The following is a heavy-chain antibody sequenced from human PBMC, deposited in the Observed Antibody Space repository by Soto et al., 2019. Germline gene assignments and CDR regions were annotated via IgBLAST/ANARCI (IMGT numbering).Heavy chain of an antibody. CDR2: IYWDDDK. CDR3: AHSGDGGTGWYLDY. J-gene: IGHJ4*02. D-gene: IGHD6-19*01. Sequence: QITLKESGPTLVNPTQTLPLTCTFSGFSLSTSGEAVGWIRQPPGKALEWLALIYWDDDKRYSPFLKSRLTNTKDTSKNQVVLIMTNMDPADTATYYCAHSGDGGTGWYLDYWGQGTLVTVSS. V-gene: IGHV2-5*02. CDR1: GFSLSTSGEA.